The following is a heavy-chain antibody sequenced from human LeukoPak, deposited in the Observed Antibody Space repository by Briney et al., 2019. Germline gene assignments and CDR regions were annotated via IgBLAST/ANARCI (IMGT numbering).Heavy chain of an antibody. CDR1: GYTFTGYY. J-gene: IGHJ6*03. Sequence: GASVKVSCKASGYTFTGYYMHWVRQAPGQGLEWMGWMNPNSGNTGYAQKFQGRVTITRNTSISTAYMELSSLRSEDTAVYYCARERGGGGFGVDIKRSYYYMDVWGKGTTVTVSS. CDR2: MNPNSGNT. CDR3: ARERGGGGFGVDIKRSYYYMDV. D-gene: IGHD3-3*01. V-gene: IGHV1-8*03.